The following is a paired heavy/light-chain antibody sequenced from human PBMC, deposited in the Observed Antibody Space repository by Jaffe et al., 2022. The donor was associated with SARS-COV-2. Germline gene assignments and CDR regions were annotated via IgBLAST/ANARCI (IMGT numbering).Heavy chain of an antibody. Sequence: QVQLVESGGGVVQPGRSLRLSCAASGFAFNNYAMHWIRQAPGKGLEWVAVLSYDGVNEYYADSVKGRFTISRDKSKNTLYLQMNSLRAEDTAVYYCAKGAGRDAYNPLDFWGQGTLVTVSS. CDR1: GFAFNNYA. V-gene: IGHV3-30*04. CDR3: AKGAGRDAYNPLDF. J-gene: IGHJ4*02. CDR2: LSYDGVNE. D-gene: IGHD1-1*01.
Light chain of an antibody. CDR3: QQYNNWPPV. J-gene: IGKJ5*01. Sequence: EIVMTQSPATLSVSPGERATLSCRASQSVSSNLAWYQQESGQAPRLLIYGASTRATGIPARFSGSGSGTEFILTISSLQSEDSAVYYCQQYNNWPPVFGQGTRLEIK. CDR1: QSVSSN. V-gene: IGKV3-15*01. CDR2: GAS.